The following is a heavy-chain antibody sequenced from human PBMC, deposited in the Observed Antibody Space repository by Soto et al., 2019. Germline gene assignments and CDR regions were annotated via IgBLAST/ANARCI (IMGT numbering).Heavy chain of an antibody. CDR2: INSDGSST. D-gene: IGHD6-19*01. Sequence: GGSLRLSRAASGFTFSSYWMHWVRQAPGKGLVWVSRINSDGSSTSYADSVKGRFTISRDNAKNTLYLQMNSLRAEDTAVYYCARTVSSGWYIDYWGQGTLVTVSS. V-gene: IGHV3-74*01. CDR1: GFTFSSYW. CDR3: ARTVSSGWYIDY. J-gene: IGHJ4*02.